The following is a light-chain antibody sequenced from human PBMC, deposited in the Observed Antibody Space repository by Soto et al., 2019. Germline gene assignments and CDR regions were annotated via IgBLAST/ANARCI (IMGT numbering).Light chain of an antibody. V-gene: IGKV1-12*01. CDR2: AAS. CDR1: QGSSSW. CDR3: QQANSFPTT. Sequence: DIQMTQSPSSVSASVGDRVTITCRASQGSSSWLAWYQQKPGQAPKLLIYAASSLQSGVQSRFSGSVSGTAFTLTISSLQPEDFATYYCQQANSFPTTFGQGTRLEIK. J-gene: IGKJ5*01.